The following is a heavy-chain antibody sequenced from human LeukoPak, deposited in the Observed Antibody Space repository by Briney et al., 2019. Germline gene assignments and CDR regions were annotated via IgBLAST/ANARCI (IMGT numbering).Heavy chain of an antibody. D-gene: IGHD6-13*01. CDR2: IYSGGST. J-gene: IGHJ5*02. Sequence: GGSLRLSCAASGFTVSSNHMSWVRQAPGKGLEWVSVIYSGGSTYYADSVKGRFTISRDNSKNTLYLQMNSLRAEDTAVYYCARAIAAAGWFDPWGQGTLVTVSS. CDR1: GFTVSSNH. CDR3: ARAIAAAGWFDP. V-gene: IGHV3-66*01.